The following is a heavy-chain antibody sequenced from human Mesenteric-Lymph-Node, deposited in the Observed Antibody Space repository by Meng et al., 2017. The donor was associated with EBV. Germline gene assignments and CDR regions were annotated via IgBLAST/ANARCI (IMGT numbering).Heavy chain of an antibody. Sequence: VQLQGPGPGLGTPSVTLSLTGGVFGGSISSSNWWSWVRQSPGKGLEWIGQIYNNGDTNYNPSLKSRVLISVDKSKNQFSLRLNSVTAADTAVYYCARDVQMATIWGQGTLVTVSS. CDR3: ARDVQMATI. V-gene: IGHV4-4*02. D-gene: IGHD5-24*01. CDR1: GGSISSSNW. J-gene: IGHJ4*02. CDR2: IYNNGDT.